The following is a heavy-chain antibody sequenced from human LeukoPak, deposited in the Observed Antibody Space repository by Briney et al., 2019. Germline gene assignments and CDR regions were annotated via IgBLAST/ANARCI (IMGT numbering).Heavy chain of an antibody. CDR1: GGSFSGYY. Sequence: SETLSLTCAVYGGSFSGYYWSRIRQPPGKGLEWIGESNHSGSTNYNPALKSRVTISVDTSKNQFSLKLSSVTAADTAVYYCARVIYAKLVKPGSWDYWGQGTLVTVSS. J-gene: IGHJ4*02. CDR2: SNHSGST. D-gene: IGHD3-16*01. CDR3: ARVIYAKLVKPGSWDY. V-gene: IGHV4-34*01.